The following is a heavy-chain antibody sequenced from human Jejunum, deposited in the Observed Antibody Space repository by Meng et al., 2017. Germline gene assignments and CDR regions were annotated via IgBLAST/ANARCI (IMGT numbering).Heavy chain of an antibody. V-gene: IGHV4-59*01. D-gene: IGHD1-1*01. CDR3: ARRNLYRTGFDC. J-gene: IGHJ4*01. CDR1: GGSISGYY. Sequence: SETLSLTCTVSGGSISGYYWSWIRQPPGKGLEWIGHMYSTGSTNYNPSLQSRVTISLDTSKNQFSLKLNSVTAADAAVYYCARRNLYRTGFDCLGQGNPV. CDR2: MYSTGST.